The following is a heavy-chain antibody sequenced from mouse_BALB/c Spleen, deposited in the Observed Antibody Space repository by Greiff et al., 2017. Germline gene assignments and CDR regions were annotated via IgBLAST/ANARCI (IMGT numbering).Heavy chain of an antibody. Sequence: EVQLVESGGGLVQPGGSLRLSCATSGFTFTDYYMSWVRQPPGKALEWLGFIRNKANGYTTEYSASVKGRFTISRDNSQSILYLQMNTLRAEDSATYYCARDMPSYYYGSTSFDYWGQGTTLTVSS. CDR3: ARDMPSYYYGSTSFDY. J-gene: IGHJ2*01. CDR2: IRNKANGYTT. D-gene: IGHD1-1*01. V-gene: IGHV7-3*02. CDR1: GFTFTDYY.